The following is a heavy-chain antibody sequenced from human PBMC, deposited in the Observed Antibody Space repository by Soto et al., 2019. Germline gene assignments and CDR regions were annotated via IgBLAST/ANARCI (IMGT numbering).Heavy chain of an antibody. CDR1: GFTFSYSY. V-gene: IGHV3-11*01. J-gene: IGHJ6*02. CDR2: ITFSGNTV. Sequence: GGSLRLSCAASGFTFSYSYMSWIRQSPGKGLEWISYITFSGNTVYYADSLKGRFTISRDNAKNSLYLQMNRLRAEDTAVYYCARVSWREKYGMDVWGQGTTVTVSS. CDR3: ARVSWREKYGMDV.